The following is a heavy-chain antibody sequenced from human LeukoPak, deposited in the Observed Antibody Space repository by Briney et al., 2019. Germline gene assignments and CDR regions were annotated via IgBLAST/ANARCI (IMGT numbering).Heavy chain of an antibody. CDR1: GYTFTSYD. D-gene: IGHD3-3*01. CDR2: MNPNSGNT. CDR3: AIFGVVIPTHHAYYYGMDV. J-gene: IGHJ6*02. V-gene: IGHV1-8*01. Sequence: GASVKVSCKASGYTFTSYDINWVRQAPGQGLEWMGWMNPNSGNTGYAQKFQGRVTMTRNTSISTAYMELSSLRSEDTAVYYCAIFGVVIPTHHAYYYGMDVWGQGTTVTVSS.